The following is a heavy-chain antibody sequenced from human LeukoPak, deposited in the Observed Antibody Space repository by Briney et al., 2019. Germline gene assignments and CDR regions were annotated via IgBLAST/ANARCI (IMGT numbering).Heavy chain of an antibody. V-gene: IGHV1-18*04. D-gene: IGHD6-19*01. CDR3: ARDVGGSIRGAVAGWDY. CDR1: GYTFTDYY. CDR2: STPYNGNT. Sequence: ASVKVSCKPSGYTFTDYYMHWVRQAPGQGLEWLGWSTPYNGNTKYAQKGQGRVTMTTDTSTNTAYMELTTLRSDDTAVYYCARDVGGSIRGAVAGWDYWGQGTPVTVSS. J-gene: IGHJ4*02.